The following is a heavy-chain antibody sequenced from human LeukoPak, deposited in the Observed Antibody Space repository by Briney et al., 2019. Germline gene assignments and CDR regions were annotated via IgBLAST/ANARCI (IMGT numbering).Heavy chain of an antibody. CDR3: ARRYCGGGSCYFTFDY. Sequence: SVKLSCKASGGTFSSYAISWVRQAPAQGIEWMGGIIPIFGTANYAQKFQGRVTITADESTSTAYMELSSLRSEDTAVYYCARRYCGGGSCYFTFDYWGQGTLVTVSS. CDR2: IIPIFGTA. J-gene: IGHJ4*02. V-gene: IGHV1-69*13. D-gene: IGHD2-15*01. CDR1: GGTFSSYA.